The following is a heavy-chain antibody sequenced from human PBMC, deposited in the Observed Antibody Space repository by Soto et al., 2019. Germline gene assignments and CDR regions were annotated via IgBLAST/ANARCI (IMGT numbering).Heavy chain of an antibody. CDR3: ARDLIITDTYFYYGMDV. J-gene: IGHJ6*02. CDR1: GFTVSSNY. Sequence: EVQLVESGGGLIQPGGSLRLSCAASGFTVSSNYMSWVRQAPGRGLEWVSVIYAGGSTDYADSVKGRFTISRDTSKNTVYLQMNSLRADDTAVYYCARDLIITDTYFYYGMDVWGQGTTVTVSS. V-gene: IGHV3-53*01. CDR2: IYAGGST. D-gene: IGHD1-20*01.